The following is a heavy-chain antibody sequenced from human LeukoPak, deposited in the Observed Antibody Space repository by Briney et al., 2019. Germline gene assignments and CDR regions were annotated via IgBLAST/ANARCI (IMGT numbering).Heavy chain of an antibody. CDR1: GFAFSSYA. J-gene: IGHJ5*02. D-gene: IGHD3-10*01. Sequence: GGSLRLSCAASGFAFSSYAISWVRQAPGKGLEWVATISGGGCNTYYADAAKGRFTISRDISKNTLYLQMNSLRAEDTAVYYCAKDGDRWFGDLNWFDPWGQGTLVTVSS. CDR3: AKDGDRWFGDLNWFDP. CDR2: ISGGGCNT. V-gene: IGHV3-23*01.